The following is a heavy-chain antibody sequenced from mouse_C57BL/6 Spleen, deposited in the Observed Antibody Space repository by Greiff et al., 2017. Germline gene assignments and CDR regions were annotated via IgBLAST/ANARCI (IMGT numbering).Heavy chain of an antibody. D-gene: IGHD1-1*01. V-gene: IGHV1-42*01. Sequence: EVQLQQSGPELVKPGASVKISCKASGYSFTGYYMNWVKQSPEKSLEWIGEINPSTGGTTYNQKFKAKATLTVDKSSSTAYMQLKSLTSEDSAVYYCARSLYYYGSSYGAMDYWGQGTSVTVSS. CDR1: GYSFTGYY. CDR2: INPSTGGT. CDR3: ARSLYYYGSSYGAMDY. J-gene: IGHJ4*01.